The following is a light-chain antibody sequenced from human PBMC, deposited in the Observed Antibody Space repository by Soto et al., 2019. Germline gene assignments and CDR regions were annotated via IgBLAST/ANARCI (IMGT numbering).Light chain of an antibody. CDR3: QQYDSSPRA. CDR1: QSVTHNY. CDR2: GVS. V-gene: IGKV3-20*01. Sequence: ENVLTQSPGTLSLYPGERAALSCRASQSVTHNYLAWYQQKPGQAPRLLIYGVSNRATGIPDRFSGSGSGTDFTLTISRLEPEDFAVYYCQQYDSSPRAFGQGTKVDIK. J-gene: IGKJ1*01.